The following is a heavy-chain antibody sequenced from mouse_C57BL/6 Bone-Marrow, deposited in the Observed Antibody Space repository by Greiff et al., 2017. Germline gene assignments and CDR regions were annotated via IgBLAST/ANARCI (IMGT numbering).Heavy chain of an antibody. D-gene: IGHD2-5*01. CDR1: GYTFTSYW. CDR3: ARGRYYSMDYFDY. J-gene: IGHJ2*01. CDR2: IYPGSGST. Sequence: VQLQQPGAELVKPGASVKMSCKASGYTFTSYWITWVKQRPGQGLEWIGDIYPGSGSTNYNEKFRSKATLTVDTSSSTAYMQLSSLTSEDSAVYYCARGRYYSMDYFDYWGQGTTLTVSS. V-gene: IGHV1-55*01.